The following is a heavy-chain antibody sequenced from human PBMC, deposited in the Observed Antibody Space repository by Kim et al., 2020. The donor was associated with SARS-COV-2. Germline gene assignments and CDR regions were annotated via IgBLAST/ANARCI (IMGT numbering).Heavy chain of an antibody. Sequence: GGSLRLSCAASGFTLTTFASSWVRQAPGKGLEWVSAFDNGGGTFYAESVKGRFTISRDSSKNTLYLQMNSLRAEDTATYFCAKVNWDDETNYLGQGSLV. CDR1: GFTLTTFA. V-gene: IGHV3-23*01. CDR2: FDNGGGT. D-gene: IGHD1-1*01. J-gene: IGHJ4*02. CDR3: AKVNWDDETNY.